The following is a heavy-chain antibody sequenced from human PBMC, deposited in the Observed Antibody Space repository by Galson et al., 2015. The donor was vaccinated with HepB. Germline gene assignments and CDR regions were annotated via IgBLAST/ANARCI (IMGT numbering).Heavy chain of an antibody. CDR2: VDPEDGET. CDR3: ATPSVAGDAFDI. J-gene: IGHJ3*02. CDR1: GYTFTDYY. Sequence: VKVPCKVSGYTFTDYYMHWVQQAPGKGLEWMGLVDPEDGETIYAEKFQGRVTITADTSTDTAYMELSSLRSEDTAVYYCATPSVAGDAFDIWGQGTMVTVSS. D-gene: IGHD6-19*01. V-gene: IGHV1-69-2*01.